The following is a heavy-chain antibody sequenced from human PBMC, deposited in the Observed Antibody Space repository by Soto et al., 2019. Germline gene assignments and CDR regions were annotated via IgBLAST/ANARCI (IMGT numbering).Heavy chain of an antibody. Sequence: GGSLRLSCAASGFTFSSYAMSWVRRAPGKGLEWVSAISGTGGTTYYADSVKGRFTISRDNSRNTLHLQMNSLRAEDTAIYYCAKFFVETGGSRGRPRSFLFCGKGLLVTVS. V-gene: IGHV3-23*01. D-gene: IGHD6-25*01. CDR1: GFTFSSYA. J-gene: IGHJ4*02. CDR3: AKFFVETGGSRGRPRSFLF. CDR2: ISGTGGTT.